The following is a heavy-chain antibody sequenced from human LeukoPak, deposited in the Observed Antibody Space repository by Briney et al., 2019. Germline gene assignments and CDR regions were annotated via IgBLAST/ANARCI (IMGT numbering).Heavy chain of an antibody. CDR2: IKQDGSEK. D-gene: IGHD3-22*01. CDR3: ASAGGDSRSPLPFYY. CDR1: GFAFGNYW. Sequence: PGGSLRLSCAASGFAFGNYWMSWVRQAPGKGLEWVANIKQDGSEKYYVDSVKGRFTISRDNAENSLSLQMNSLRAEDTAVYHCASAGGDSRSPLPFYYWGQGTLVTVSS. V-gene: IGHV3-7*03. J-gene: IGHJ4*02.